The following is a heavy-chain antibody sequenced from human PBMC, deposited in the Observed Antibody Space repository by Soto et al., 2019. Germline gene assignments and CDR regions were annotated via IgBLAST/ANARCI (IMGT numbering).Heavy chain of an antibody. CDR3: AKEWHLVVVPATSLAFDI. CDR2: ISGSGGST. J-gene: IGHJ3*02. CDR1: GFTFSTYA. D-gene: IGHD2-2*01. V-gene: IGHV3-23*01. Sequence: EVQLLESGGGLVQPGGSLRLSCAASGFTFSTYAMSWVRQAPGKGLEWVSAISGSGGSTYYADSVKGRFTISRDNSKNTLYLQMSSLRAEDVAVYYCAKEWHLVVVPATSLAFDIWGQGTMVTVSS.